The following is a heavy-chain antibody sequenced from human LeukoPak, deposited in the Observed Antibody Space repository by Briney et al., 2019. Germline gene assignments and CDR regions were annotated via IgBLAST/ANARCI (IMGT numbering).Heavy chain of an antibody. V-gene: IGHV3-9*01. CDR1: GFPFDDYA. D-gene: IGHD3-10*01. J-gene: IGHJ6*04. CDR2: ISWNSGRI. Sequence: GGSLRLSCAASGFPFDDYAMHWAGQVPGKGLEGVSGISWNSGRIDYADSVKGRFTISRDNAKNSLYLQMNSLRAEDTALYYCAKDMGGGSASYYKWDLYYGMDVWGKGTTVTVSS. CDR3: AKDMGGGSASYYKWDLYYGMDV.